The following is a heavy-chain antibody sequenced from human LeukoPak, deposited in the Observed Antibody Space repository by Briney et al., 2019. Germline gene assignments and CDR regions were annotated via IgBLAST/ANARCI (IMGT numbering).Heavy chain of an antibody. D-gene: IGHD6-6*01. CDR3: ARAKVAARPGDY. CDR2: ISSSSSYI. J-gene: IGHJ4*02. V-gene: IGHV3-21*01. CDR1: GFTFSSYS. Sequence: GGSLRLSCAASGFTFSSYSMNWVRQAPGKGLEWVSSISSSSSYIYYADSVKGRFTISRDNAKNSLYLQMNSLRAEDTAVYYCARAKVAARPGDYWGQGTLVTVSS.